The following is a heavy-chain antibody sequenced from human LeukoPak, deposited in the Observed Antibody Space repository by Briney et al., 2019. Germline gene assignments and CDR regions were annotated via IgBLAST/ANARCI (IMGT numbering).Heavy chain of an antibody. V-gene: IGHV4-30-4*01. D-gene: IGHD6-6*01. CDR3: AREDSSSIGY. CDR2: IYYSGST. Sequence: SETLSLTCTVSGGSISSDDYYWSWIRQPPGKGLEWIGYIYYSGSTYYNPSLKSRVTISVDTSKNQFSLKLSSVTAADTAVYYCAREDSSSIGYWGQGTLVTVSS. J-gene: IGHJ4*02. CDR1: GGSISSDDYY.